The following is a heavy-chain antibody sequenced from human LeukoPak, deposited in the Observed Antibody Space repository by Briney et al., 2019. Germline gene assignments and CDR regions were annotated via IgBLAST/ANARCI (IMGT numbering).Heavy chain of an antibody. Sequence: GASVKVSCKASGYTFTSYDINWVRQATGQGLEWMGWMNPNSGNTGYAQKFQGRVTITRNTSISTAYMERSSLRSEDTAVYYCARGSFGSGSYYFDYWGQGTLVTVSS. J-gene: IGHJ4*02. CDR3: ARGSFGSGSYYFDY. D-gene: IGHD3-10*01. CDR2: MNPNSGNT. CDR1: GYTFTSYD. V-gene: IGHV1-8*03.